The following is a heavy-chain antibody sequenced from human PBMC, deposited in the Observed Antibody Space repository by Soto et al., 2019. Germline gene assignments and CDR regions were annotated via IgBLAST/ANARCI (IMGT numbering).Heavy chain of an antibody. V-gene: IGHV3-23*01. CDR3: AKRGYCSGASCVFDY. J-gene: IGHJ4*02. Sequence: ELHLLESGGGLVQSGGSLGLSCVASGFTFSIYAMTWVRQAPGKGPEWVSAIGGNDGSTFYADSVKGRFTISRDNSKNTLYLQMDSLRAEDTAVYYCAKRGYCSGASCVFDYWGQGTLVTVSS. CDR2: IGGNDGST. CDR1: GFTFSIYA. D-gene: IGHD2-15*01.